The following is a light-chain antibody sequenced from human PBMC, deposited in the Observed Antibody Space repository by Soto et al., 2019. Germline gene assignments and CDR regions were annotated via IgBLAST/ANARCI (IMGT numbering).Light chain of an antibody. Sequence: QSALTQPRSVSGSPGQSVTISCTGTSSDVGGYNYVSWYQQHPGKAPKVMIYDVSERPSGVPDRFSGSKSGNTASLTISGLQSEYDADYYCCSYAGSPTYVFGTGTKVTVL. V-gene: IGLV2-11*01. CDR2: DVS. CDR3: CSYAGSPTYV. J-gene: IGLJ1*01. CDR1: SSDVGGYNY.